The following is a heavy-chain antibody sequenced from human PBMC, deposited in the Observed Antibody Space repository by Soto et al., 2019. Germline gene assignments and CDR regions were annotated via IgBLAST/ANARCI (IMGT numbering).Heavy chain of an antibody. CDR2: IWYDGSNK. V-gene: IGHV3-33*01. J-gene: IGHJ4*02. Sequence: PGGSLRLSCAASGFTFSSYGMHWVRQAPGKGLEWVAVIWYDGSNKYYADSVKGRFTISRDNSKNTLYLQMNSLRAEDTAVYYCARDWSLYSSSSDYWGQGTLVTVSS. D-gene: IGHD6-6*01. CDR1: GFTFSSYG. CDR3: ARDWSLYSSSSDY.